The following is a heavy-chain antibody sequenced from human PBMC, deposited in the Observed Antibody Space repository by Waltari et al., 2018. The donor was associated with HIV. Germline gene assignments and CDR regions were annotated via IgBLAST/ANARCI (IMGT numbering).Heavy chain of an antibody. J-gene: IGHJ4*02. CDR3: TRDPLYGLAVADIDY. V-gene: IGHV1-2*02. D-gene: IGHD6-19*01. Sequence: QVQLVQSGAEVKKPGASVKVSCKASGYTFTGNYMHWVRQAPGQGLEWRGCINPSSGSTNYAQKVQGRVTRTRDTYITTADMGRSRLRSDDTAVYYCTRDPLYGLAVADIDYWGQGTLVTVSS. CDR1: GYTFTGNY. CDR2: INPSSGST.